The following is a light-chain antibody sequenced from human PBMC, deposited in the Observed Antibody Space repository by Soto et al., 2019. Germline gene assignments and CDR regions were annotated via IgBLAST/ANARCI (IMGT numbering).Light chain of an antibody. J-gene: IGLJ3*02. CDR3: LTWDDSLRGWV. V-gene: IGLV1-47*01. Sequence: QSVLTQPPSASGTPGQRVTISCSGGNSNIGNRPVHWFQQLPGTAPKLLIYKDLQRPSGVPDRFSGSKSGTSASLAISGLRSDDEADYYCLTWDDSLRGWVFGGGTKPTVL. CDR1: NSNIGNRP. CDR2: KDL.